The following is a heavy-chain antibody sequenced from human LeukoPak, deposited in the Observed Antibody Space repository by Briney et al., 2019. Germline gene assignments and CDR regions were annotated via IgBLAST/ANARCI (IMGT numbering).Heavy chain of an antibody. Sequence: PGGSLRLSCAASGFTVSSNYMSWVRQAPGKGLEWVSVIYSGGSTYYADSVKGRFTISRDNSKNTLYLQMNSLRAEDTAVYYCARWISGDYANYFDYWGQGTLVTVSS. CDR2: IYSGGST. J-gene: IGHJ4*02. D-gene: IGHD4-17*01. CDR1: GFTVSSNY. CDR3: ARWISGDYANYFDY. V-gene: IGHV3-53*01.